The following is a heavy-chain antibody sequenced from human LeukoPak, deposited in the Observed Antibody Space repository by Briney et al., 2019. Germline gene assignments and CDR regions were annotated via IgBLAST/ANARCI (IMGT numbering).Heavy chain of an antibody. D-gene: IGHD3-22*01. CDR3: ARAVDYYDSSGPSYYFDY. CDR2: ISYDGSNK. V-gene: IGHV3-30-3*01. J-gene: IGHJ4*02. CDR1: GFTFSSYA. Sequence: GGSLRLSCAASGFTFSSYAMHWVRQAPGKGLEWVAVISYDGSNKYYADSVKGRFTISRDNSKNTLYLQMNSLRAEDTAVYYCARAVDYYDSSGPSYYFDYWGQGTLVTVSS.